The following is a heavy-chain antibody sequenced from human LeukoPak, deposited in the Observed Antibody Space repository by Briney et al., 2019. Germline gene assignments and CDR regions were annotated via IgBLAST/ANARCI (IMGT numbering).Heavy chain of an antibody. J-gene: IGHJ4*02. CDR3: AVSGYDLSEGYYFDY. CDR2: IGAYNGNT. Sequence: ASVKVSCKASGYTFTSYGISWVRQAPGQGLEWMGWIGAYNGNTNYAQKLQGRVTMTTDTSTSTAYMELRSLRSDDTAVYYCAVSGYDLSEGYYFDYWGQGTLVTVSS. D-gene: IGHD5-12*01. V-gene: IGHV1-18*01. CDR1: GYTFTSYG.